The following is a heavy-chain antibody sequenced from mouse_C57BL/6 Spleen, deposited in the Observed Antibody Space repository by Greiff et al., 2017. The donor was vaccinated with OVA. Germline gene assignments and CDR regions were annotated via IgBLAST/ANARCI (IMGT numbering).Heavy chain of an antibody. D-gene: IGHD1-1*01. V-gene: IGHV1-26*01. Sequence: VQLQQSGPELVKPGASVKISCKASGYTFTDYYMNWVKQSHGKSLEWIGDINPNNGGTSYNQKFKGKATLTVDKSSSTAYMELRSLTSEDSAVYYCARTDGSSYFDDWGQGTTLTVSS. CDR3: ARTDGSSYFDD. J-gene: IGHJ2*01. CDR2: INPNNGGT. CDR1: GYTFTDYY.